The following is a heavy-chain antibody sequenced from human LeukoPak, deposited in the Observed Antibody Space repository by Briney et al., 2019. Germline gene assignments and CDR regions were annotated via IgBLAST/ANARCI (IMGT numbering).Heavy chain of an antibody. J-gene: IGHJ5*02. CDR3: ARGGSGWYTYNWFDP. D-gene: IGHD6-19*01. CDR1: GGTFSSYA. CDR2: IIPIFDTA. Sequence: SVKVSCKASGGTFSSYAISWVRQAPGQGLEWMGRIIPIFDTANYAQKFQGRVTITTDESTSTAYMELSSLRSEDTAVYYCARGGSGWYTYNWFDPWGQGTLVTVSS. V-gene: IGHV1-69*05.